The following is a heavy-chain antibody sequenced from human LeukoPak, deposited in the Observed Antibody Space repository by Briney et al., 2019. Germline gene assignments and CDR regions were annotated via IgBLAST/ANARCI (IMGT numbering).Heavy chain of an antibody. CDR1: VFTFSSHD. D-gene: IGHD4-23*01. CDR2: ISPDGSNK. CDR3: AGEATVVTGDAFDI. J-gene: IGHJ3*02. V-gene: IGHV3-30*01. Sequence: GGSLRLSCAVSVFTFSSHDVHCVRQAPGKGLVWVASISPDGSNKYYADSVKGRFTISRDYSKNTLDLQMNSLTAEDTAVYFCAGEATVVTGDAFDIWGQGTMVTVSS.